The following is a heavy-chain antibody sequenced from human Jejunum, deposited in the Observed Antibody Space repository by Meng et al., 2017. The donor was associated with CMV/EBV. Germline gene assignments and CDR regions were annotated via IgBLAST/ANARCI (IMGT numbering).Heavy chain of an antibody. CDR1: GGSIGSGDYY. V-gene: IGHV4-30-4*08. J-gene: IGHJ4*02. Sequence: QVLLQESGQGLVKPSQTLSLTCSVSGGSIGSGDYYWSWIRQPPGKGLEWIGYTHDTGSTSHNPSLKSRVDISLGTSKNQFSLTLNSVTAEDTAVYFCARGSIFVSFDSWGQGTLVTVSS. D-gene: IGHD3-3*01. CDR2: THDTGST. CDR3: ARGSIFVSFDS.